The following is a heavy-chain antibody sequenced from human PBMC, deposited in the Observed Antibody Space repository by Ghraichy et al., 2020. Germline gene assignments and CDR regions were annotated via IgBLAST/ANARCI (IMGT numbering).Heavy chain of an antibody. J-gene: IGHJ4*02. V-gene: IGHV3-15*01. CDR3: TTVLLYYDTSVQS. D-gene: IGHD3-22*01. Sequence: GESLNISCAASGFTFINAWMTWVRQAPGKGLEWVANIKSKTDGEATDYAPPVKGRFTISRDDSKNTLYLQMNSLKTEDTAVYFCTTVLLYYDTSVQSWGQGTLVTVSS. CDR1: GFTFINAW. CDR2: IKSKTDGEAT.